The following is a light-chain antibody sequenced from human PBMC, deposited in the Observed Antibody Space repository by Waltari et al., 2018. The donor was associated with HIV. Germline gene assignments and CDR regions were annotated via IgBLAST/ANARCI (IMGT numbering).Light chain of an antibody. CDR2: YDD. V-gene: IGLV1-36*01. J-gene: IGLJ1*01. CDR3: ATWDDSLNVYV. CDR1: SSNIGRNA. Sequence: QSVLTQPPSVSEVPRQRVTISCSGSSSNIGRNAVSWYQQVPGQAPKLLIYYDDLLPSGVSDRFSGSKSGTSASPTISGLQSEDEAAYFCATWDDSLNVYVFGTATKVTVL.